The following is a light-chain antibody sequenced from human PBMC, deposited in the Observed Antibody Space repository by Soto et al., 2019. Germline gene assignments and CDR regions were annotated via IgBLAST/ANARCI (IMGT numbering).Light chain of an antibody. J-gene: IGLJ1*01. CDR3: NSYADSDTYV. CDR2: DVS. V-gene: IGLV2-8*01. CDR1: SSDVGRYDY. Sequence: QSALTQPPSASGSPGQSVTISCTGTSSDVGRYDYVSWYQHHPGKAPKLIIYDVSHRPSGVPDRFSGSKSGNTASLTVSGLQAEDEADYYCNSYADSDTYVFGTGTKLTVL.